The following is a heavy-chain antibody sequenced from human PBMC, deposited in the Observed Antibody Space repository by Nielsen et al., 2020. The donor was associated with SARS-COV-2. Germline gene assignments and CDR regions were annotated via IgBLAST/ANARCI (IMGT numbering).Heavy chain of an antibody. CDR1: GGAFSGYR. J-gene: IGHJ6*02. V-gene: IGHV4-34*01. CDR3: ARGIYDFLSGSDVSLNGLDV. D-gene: IGHD3-3*01. CDR2: INVSGTT. Sequence: SETLSLTCGVSGGAFSGYRWTWVRQSPGKGLEWLGEINVSGTTNYNPPLTGRVSISQDASKRQLSLKLSSVTAADTALYFCARGIYDFLSGSDVSLNGLDVWGQGTTVTVSS.